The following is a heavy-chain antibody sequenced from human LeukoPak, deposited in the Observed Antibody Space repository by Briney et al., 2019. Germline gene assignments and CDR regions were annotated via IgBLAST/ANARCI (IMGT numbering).Heavy chain of an antibody. V-gene: IGHV4-59*01. CDR3: ATPNRYSSCWGTGGGAFDI. CDR1: GGSISSYY. Sequence: SETLSLTCTVSGGSISSYYWSWIRQPPGKGLEWIGYIYYSGSTNYNPSLKSRVTISVDTSKNQFSLKLSSVTAADTAVYYCATPNRYSSCWGTGGGAFDIWGQGTMVTVSS. D-gene: IGHD6-13*01. J-gene: IGHJ3*02. CDR2: IYYSGST.